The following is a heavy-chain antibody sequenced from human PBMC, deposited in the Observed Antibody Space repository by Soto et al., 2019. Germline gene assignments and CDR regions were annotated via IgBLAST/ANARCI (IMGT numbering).Heavy chain of an antibody. J-gene: IGHJ4*02. V-gene: IGHV1-46*01. CDR1: GYTFTNYY. D-gene: IGHD3-16*01. CDR2: IHYSGATP. CDR3: SRGGPDLATIGSVAY. Sequence: ASVKVSCKASGYTFTNYYMHWVRQAPGQGLEWMGVIHYSGATPTYAQKFQGRVTMARDTSTSTVYVELSSLTSEYTAVYYCSRGGPDLATIGSVAYWGQGTLITVSS.